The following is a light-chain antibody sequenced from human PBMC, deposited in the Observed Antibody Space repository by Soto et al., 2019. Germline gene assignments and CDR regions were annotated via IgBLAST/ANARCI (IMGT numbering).Light chain of an antibody. J-gene: IGKJ2*01. CDR2: GAS. Sequence: DIVLTQSPGTLSLSPGERATLSCRASQSFSSGYLAWYQQKPGQAPRLLIYGASTRATDIPDRFSGSESGTEFTLTISRLEPEDFAVYYCRQYGSSPPYTFGQGTKLEI. CDR3: RQYGSSPPYT. CDR1: QSFSSGY. V-gene: IGKV3-20*01.